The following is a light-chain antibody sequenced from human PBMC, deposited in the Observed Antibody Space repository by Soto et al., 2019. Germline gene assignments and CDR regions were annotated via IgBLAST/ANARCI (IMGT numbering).Light chain of an antibody. Sequence: EIVVTQSPATLSLSPGERATLSWRASQSVNNFLAWYQQRPGQAPRLLMYEASNRATGVPARFSGSGSGTDFTLTISSLEPEDFAIYYCQQRRNWPPTFGQGTKVDIK. CDR3: QQRRNWPPT. CDR1: QSVNNF. CDR2: EAS. J-gene: IGKJ1*01. V-gene: IGKV3-11*01.